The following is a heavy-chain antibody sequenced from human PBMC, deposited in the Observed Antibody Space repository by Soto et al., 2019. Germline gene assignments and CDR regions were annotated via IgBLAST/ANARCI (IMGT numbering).Heavy chain of an antibody. CDR1: XXTFSSXF. Sequence: SCAXXXXTFSSXFMDXXRQXXGKEXXXXXRTRNKANSYTTEYXASVKGRFTISRDDSXXXXXXXMSXLXTEDTAVYYCARGYCSNXVCYXYFDLWGRGTLVTVS. D-gene: IGHD2-8*01. CDR2: TRNKANSYTT. CDR3: ARGYCSNXVCYXYFDL. V-gene: IGHV3-72*01. J-gene: IGHJ2*01.